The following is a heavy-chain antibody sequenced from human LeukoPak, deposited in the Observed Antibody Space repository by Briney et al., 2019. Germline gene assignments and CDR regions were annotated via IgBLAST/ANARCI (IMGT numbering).Heavy chain of an antibody. CDR3: ARGYYGSGSYYRGDYFDY. V-gene: IGHV1-46*01. Sequence: GASVKVSCKASGYTFTSYYMHWVRQAPGQGREGMGIINPSGGSTSYAQKFQGRVTMTRETETRAVYMELSSLRSEDTAVYYCARGYYGSGSYYRGDYFDYWGQGTLVTVSS. CDR2: INPSGGST. CDR1: GYTFTSYY. J-gene: IGHJ4*02. D-gene: IGHD3-10*01.